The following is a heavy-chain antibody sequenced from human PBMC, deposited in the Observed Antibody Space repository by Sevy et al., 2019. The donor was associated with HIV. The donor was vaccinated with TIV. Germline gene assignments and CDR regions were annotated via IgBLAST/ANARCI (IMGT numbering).Heavy chain of an antibody. Sequence: GGSLRLSCAASGFTFSNTWMSWVRQAPGKGLELVGRIKSKNDGGTTDYAAPVIGRFTISRDDSKSTLYLRMNSLKIEDTAVYYCTTMGLYGGFDIWGQGAMVTVSS. V-gene: IGHV3-15*01. CDR2: IKSKNDGGTT. J-gene: IGHJ3*02. CDR3: TTMGLYGGFDI. D-gene: IGHD4-17*01. CDR1: GFTFSNTW.